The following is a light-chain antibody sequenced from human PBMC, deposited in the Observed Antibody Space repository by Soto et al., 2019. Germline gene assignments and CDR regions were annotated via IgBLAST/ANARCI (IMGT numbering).Light chain of an antibody. CDR1: QSVTSSY. Sequence: ESVLTQSPGTLSLSPGERATLSCRASQSVTSSYLAWYQQKPGQAPRLLIYGASSRATGIPDRFSGSGSGNNFTLTSSRLEPEDFAVYYCQQYGSSPRAFGQGTKVEIK. CDR2: GAS. J-gene: IGKJ1*01. CDR3: QQYGSSPRA. V-gene: IGKV3-20*01.